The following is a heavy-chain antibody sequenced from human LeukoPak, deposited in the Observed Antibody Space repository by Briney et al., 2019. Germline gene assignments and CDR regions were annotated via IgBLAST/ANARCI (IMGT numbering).Heavy chain of an antibody. Sequence: GGSLRLSCAASGFTFSSSAMSWVRQAPGKGLEWVSYISSSSSSIYYADSVKGRFTISRDNAKNSLYLQMNSLRAEDTAVYYCARDPDYWGQGTLVIVSS. CDR3: ARDPDY. J-gene: IGHJ4*02. CDR2: ISSSSSSI. CDR1: GFTFSSSA. V-gene: IGHV3-48*01.